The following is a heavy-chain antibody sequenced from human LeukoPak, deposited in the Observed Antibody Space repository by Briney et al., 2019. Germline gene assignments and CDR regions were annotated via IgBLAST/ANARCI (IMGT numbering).Heavy chain of an antibody. CDR3: ARRTSGAFAI. J-gene: IGHJ3*02. V-gene: IGHV3-48*03. CDR2: FSSNGSDK. CDR1: GYPFSDHE. Sequence: GGSLRLSFAASGYPFSDHEKNWVRQAPGKGLEWVSYFSSNGSDKYYPDCVKGRFTISRDNAKNSLYLQMNSLRAEDTAVYYCARRTSGAFAIWGQGTKVTVSS.